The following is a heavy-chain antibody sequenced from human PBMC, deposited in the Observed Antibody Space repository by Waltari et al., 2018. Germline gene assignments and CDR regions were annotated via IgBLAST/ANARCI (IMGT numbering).Heavy chain of an antibody. Sequence: QVQLQQWGAGLLKPSETLSLTCAVYGGSFSGYYCSWIRQPPGKGLEWIGEINHSGSTNYNPSLKSRVTISVDTSKNQFSLKLSSVTAADTAVYYCARRPAAAPVDYWGQGTLVTVSS. CDR3: ARRPAAAPVDY. V-gene: IGHV4-34*01. CDR2: INHSGST. D-gene: IGHD2-2*01. CDR1: GGSFSGYY. J-gene: IGHJ4*02.